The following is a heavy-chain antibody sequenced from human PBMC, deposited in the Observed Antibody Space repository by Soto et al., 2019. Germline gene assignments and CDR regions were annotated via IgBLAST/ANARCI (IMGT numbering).Heavy chain of an antibody. D-gene: IGHD2-2*01. CDR3: AGSIVLVPAAVRGWFDP. CDR1: GGSSINHY. CDR2: IYFRGTT. V-gene: IGHV4-59*11. J-gene: IGHJ5*02. Sequence: SETQSHTYTVSGGSSINHYGSWIRKHTGKGLEWIGYIYFRGTTNYNPSLKSRVTMSADTSKNQFSLKLNSVTAADTAVYYCAGSIVLVPAAVRGWFDPWGQGTLVTVSS.